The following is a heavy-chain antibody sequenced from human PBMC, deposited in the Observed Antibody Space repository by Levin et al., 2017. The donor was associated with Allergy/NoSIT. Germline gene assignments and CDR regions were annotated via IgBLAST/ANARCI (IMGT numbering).Heavy chain of an antibody. J-gene: IGHJ4*02. D-gene: IGHD4-17*01. V-gene: IGHV3-23*01. CDR3: AKGRYGPDY. CDR2: ITGSGDNT. Sequence: GGSLRLSCAASGFTFNNCAMSWVRQAPGKGLEWVSTITGSGDNTYSADSVRGRFTISRDNSKNTLYLRVNSLRAEDTAVYYCAKGRYGPDYWGQGTLVTVSS. CDR1: GFTFNNCA.